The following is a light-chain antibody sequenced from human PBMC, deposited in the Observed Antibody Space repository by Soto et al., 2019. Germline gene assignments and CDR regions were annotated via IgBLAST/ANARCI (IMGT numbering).Light chain of an antibody. J-gene: IGKJ1*01. Sequence: DIQMTQSPSSLSASVGDRVTITCRASLRIRNDLGWYQHKPGKAPKRLIYAASSLQSGVPSRFSGSGSGTEFTLTISSLQPEDFATYYCLQHYNFSWTFGQGTKVDIK. CDR1: LRIRND. CDR2: AAS. V-gene: IGKV1-17*01. CDR3: LQHYNFSWT.